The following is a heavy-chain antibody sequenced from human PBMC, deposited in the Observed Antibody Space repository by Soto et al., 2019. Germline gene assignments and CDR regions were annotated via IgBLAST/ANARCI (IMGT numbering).Heavy chain of an antibody. J-gene: IGHJ5*02. CDR3: VRRHVSATGIDWFDP. CDR1: GYTFTSYG. V-gene: IGHV1-3*01. CDR2: INAANGDT. Sequence: ASMKVSCKASGYTFTSYGIHWVRQAPGQRLEWMGWINAANGDTKYSPKFQGRVTITRDTSASTAYMELSSLRSEDTAVYYCVRRHVSATGIDWFDPWGQGTLVTVSS. D-gene: IGHD6-13*01.